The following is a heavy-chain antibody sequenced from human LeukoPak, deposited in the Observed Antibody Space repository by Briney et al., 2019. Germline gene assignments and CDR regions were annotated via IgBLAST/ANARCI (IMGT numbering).Heavy chain of an antibody. V-gene: IGHV4-59*02. CDR1: GGSVSSYY. D-gene: IGHD5-18*01. Sequence: SETLSLTCTVSGGSVSSYYWSWIRQPPGKGLEWIRYIYYSGSTNYNPSLKSRVTISVDTSKNQFSLKLSSVTAADTAVYYCARAASLPMVTPDFDYWGQGTLVTVSS. J-gene: IGHJ4*02. CDR3: ARAASLPMVTPDFDY. CDR2: IYYSGST.